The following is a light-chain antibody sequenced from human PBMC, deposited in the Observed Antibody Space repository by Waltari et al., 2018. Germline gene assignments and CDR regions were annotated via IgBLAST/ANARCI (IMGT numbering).Light chain of an antibody. Sequence: QSALTQPASVSGSPGQSITISCTGTDTDVGGHNLLPWYQHHPGKAPRNIVYEVSNRPPGVSNRFSGSKSGNTASLTISGLQAEDEADYYCCSYANSLTPWIFGGGTKLTVL. J-gene: IGLJ3*02. V-gene: IGLV2-23*02. CDR3: CSYANSLTPWI. CDR2: EVS. CDR1: DTDVGGHNL.